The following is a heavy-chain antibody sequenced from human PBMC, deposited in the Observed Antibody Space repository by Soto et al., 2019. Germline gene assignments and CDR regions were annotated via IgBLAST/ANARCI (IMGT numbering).Heavy chain of an antibody. J-gene: IGHJ4*02. Sequence: SETLSLTCAVYGGSFSGYYWSWIRQPPGKGLEWIGEINHSGSTNYNPSLKSRVTISVDTSKNQFSLKLSSVTAADTAVYYCATTRVRYCSGGSCYVHWGQGTLVTVSS. CDR3: ATTRVRYCSGGSCYVH. CDR1: GGSFSGYY. D-gene: IGHD2-15*01. CDR2: INHSGST. V-gene: IGHV4-34*01.